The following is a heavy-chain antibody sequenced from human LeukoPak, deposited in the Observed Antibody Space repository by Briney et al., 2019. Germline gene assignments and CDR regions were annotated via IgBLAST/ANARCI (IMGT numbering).Heavy chain of an antibody. CDR1: GYTFTSYG. CDR3: ARTGATIVATIWDFDY. Sequence: GASVKLSCKASGYTFTSYGISWVRQAPGQGLEWVGWISAYNGNTNYAQNLQGRVTMTTDTSTSTAYMALRSLRSDNTAVYYCARTGATIVATIWDFDYWGQGTLVTVSS. D-gene: IGHD5-12*01. V-gene: IGHV1-18*01. CDR2: ISAYNGNT. J-gene: IGHJ4*02.